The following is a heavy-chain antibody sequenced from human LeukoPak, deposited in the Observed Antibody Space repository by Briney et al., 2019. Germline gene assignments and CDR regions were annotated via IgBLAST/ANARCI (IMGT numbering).Heavy chain of an antibody. CDR3: ARESSGWYHDY. J-gene: IGHJ4*02. Sequence: KPSETLSPTCPVSGGSISSYYWNWIRQPAGRGLEWIGRIYSSGSTNYNPSLKSRVTMSVDTSKNQLSLKLSSVTAADTAVYYCARESSGWYHDYWGQGTLVTVSS. D-gene: IGHD6-19*01. CDR1: GGSISSYY. V-gene: IGHV4-4*07. CDR2: IYSSGST.